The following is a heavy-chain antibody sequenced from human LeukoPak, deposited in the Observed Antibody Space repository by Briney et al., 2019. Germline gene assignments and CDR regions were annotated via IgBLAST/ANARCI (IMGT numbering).Heavy chain of an antibody. CDR1: GFTFSSYA. CDR3: AKVWAHDGSGNPYWHFDL. Sequence: GGSLRLSCSASGFTFSSYAMSWVRQAPGKGLEWVSAIRASGGTAYYADSVKGRFTISGDNSKNTLYLQMNSLRVEDTAVYYCAKVWAHDGSGNPYWHFDLWGRGTLVTVSS. J-gene: IGHJ2*01. V-gene: IGHV3-23*01. CDR2: IRASGGTA. D-gene: IGHD3-10*01.